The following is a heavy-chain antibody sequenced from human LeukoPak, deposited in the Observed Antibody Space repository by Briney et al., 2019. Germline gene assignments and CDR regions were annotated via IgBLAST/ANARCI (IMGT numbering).Heavy chain of an antibody. D-gene: IGHD1-26*01. Sequence: SETLSLTCSVSGASISGGTYYWGWIRQPPGKGLEWIGSIYDTGSTYDNPSLKSRVTISVDTSRNQFSLKLSSVTAADTAVYYCARRGGSGRAFDYWGQGTLVTVSS. CDR1: GASISGGTYY. J-gene: IGHJ4*02. V-gene: IGHV4-39*01. CDR3: ARRGGSGRAFDY. CDR2: IYDTGST.